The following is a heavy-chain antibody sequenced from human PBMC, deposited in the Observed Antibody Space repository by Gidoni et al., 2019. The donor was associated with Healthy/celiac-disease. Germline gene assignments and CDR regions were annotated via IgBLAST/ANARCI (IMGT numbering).Heavy chain of an antibody. V-gene: IGHV3-11*06. CDR1: GFTFSDYY. D-gene: IGHD3-16*01. Sequence: QVQLVESGGGLVKPGGSLRLSCAASGFTFSDYYMSWIRQAPGKGLEWVSYISSSSSYTNYADSVKGRFTISRDNAKNSLYLQMNSLRAEDTAVYYCARDPIIGGYYYYYGMDVWGQGTTVTVSS. J-gene: IGHJ6*02. CDR3: ARDPIIGGYYYYYGMDV. CDR2: ISSSSSYT.